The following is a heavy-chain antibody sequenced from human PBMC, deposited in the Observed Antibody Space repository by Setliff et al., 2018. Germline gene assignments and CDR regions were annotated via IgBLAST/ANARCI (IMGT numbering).Heavy chain of an antibody. D-gene: IGHD3-10*01. Sequence: PSETLSLTCTVSDGSLSTYYWSWIRQPPGKGLEFIGYVYYSGTANYSPSLRSRLTISVDTSKNQFSLKLRSVTAADTAVYYCATDGPVLNGDYISWGQGTLVTVSS. V-gene: IGHV4-59*12. CDR1: DGSLSTYY. CDR3: ATDGPVLNGDYIS. CDR2: VYYSGTA. J-gene: IGHJ5*02.